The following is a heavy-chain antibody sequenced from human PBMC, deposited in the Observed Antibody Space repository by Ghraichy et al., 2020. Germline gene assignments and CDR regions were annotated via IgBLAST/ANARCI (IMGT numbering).Heavy chain of an antibody. D-gene: IGHD4-17*01. V-gene: IGHV3-7*03. CDR2: INQDESER. Sequence: GGSLRLSCAASGFTFSSYWVTWVRQAPGKGLEWVANINQDESERYYVDSVKGRFSISRDYAENSVYLQMNSLRAEDTAVYYCAGENGYYGDYLDYWGQGTLVTVSS. CDR1: GFTFSSYW. CDR3: AGENGYYGDYLDY. J-gene: IGHJ4*02.